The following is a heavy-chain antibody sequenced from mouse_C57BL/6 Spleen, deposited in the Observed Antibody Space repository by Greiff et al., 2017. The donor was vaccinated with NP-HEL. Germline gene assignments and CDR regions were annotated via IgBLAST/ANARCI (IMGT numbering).Heavy chain of an antibody. CDR3: ARSHYYGSSSSYWYFDV. Sequence: VQLQQPGAELVMPGASVKLSCKASGYTFTSYWMHWVKQRPGQGLEWIGEIDPSDSYTNYNQKFKGKSTLTVDKSSSTAYMQLSSLTSEDSAVYYCARSHYYGSSSSYWYFDVWGTGTTVTVSS. V-gene: IGHV1-69*01. D-gene: IGHD1-1*01. CDR1: GYTFTSYW. J-gene: IGHJ1*03. CDR2: IDPSDSYT.